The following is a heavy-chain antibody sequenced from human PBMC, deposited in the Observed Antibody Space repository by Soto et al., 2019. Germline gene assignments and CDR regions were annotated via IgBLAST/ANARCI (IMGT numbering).Heavy chain of an antibody. Sequence: SETLSLTCTVSGGSISSYYWSWIRQPPGKGLEWIGYIYYSGSTNYNPSLKSRVTISVDTSKNQFSLKLSSVTAADTAVYYCARILSNYYYYMDVWGKGTTVTVSS. D-gene: IGHD3-3*01. V-gene: IGHV4-59*08. J-gene: IGHJ6*03. CDR2: IYYSGST. CDR3: ARILSNYYYYMDV. CDR1: GGSISSYY.